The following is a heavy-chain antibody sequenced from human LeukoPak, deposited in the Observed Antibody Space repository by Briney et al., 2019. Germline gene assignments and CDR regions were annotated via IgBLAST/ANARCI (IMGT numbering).Heavy chain of an antibody. CDR1: GFTLISAA. J-gene: IGHJ4*02. CDR3: AKGPQLNSGYHPNY. CDR2: ITGIDDRT. D-gene: IGHD5-12*01. V-gene: IGHV3-23*01. Sequence: GGALSLSCAASGFTLISAAMTWVRPAPREGMGWGSTITGIDDRTYYGDSVKGRFTISRDYSKNTLHLQMNSLRVEDTAIYYCAKGPQLNSGYHPNYWGQGILVTVSS.